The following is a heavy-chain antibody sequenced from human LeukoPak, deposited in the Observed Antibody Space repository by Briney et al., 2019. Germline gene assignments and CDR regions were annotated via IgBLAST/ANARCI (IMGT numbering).Heavy chain of an antibody. CDR3: AREGYYDSSGYDSFDP. D-gene: IGHD3-22*01. V-gene: IGHV3-7*01. CDR1: GFPFSRYW. CDR2: IKEDGSDK. J-gene: IGHJ5*02. Sequence: GGSLRLSCAASGFPFSRYWMSWVRQAPGKGLEWVANIKEDGSDKYYVDSVKGRFTISRDNAKNLLFLQVSSLRAEDTAVYYCAREGYYDSSGYDSFDPWGQGTLVTVSS.